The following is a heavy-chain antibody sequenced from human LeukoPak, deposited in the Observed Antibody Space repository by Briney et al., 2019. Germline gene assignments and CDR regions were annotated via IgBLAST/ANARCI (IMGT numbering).Heavy chain of an antibody. D-gene: IGHD1-26*01. V-gene: IGHV3-33*01. CDR2: IRYDGSKDGSNK. CDR1: GFIFRNYA. Sequence: PGGSLRLSCLASGFIFRNYAIHWVRQAPGKGLEWVAVIRYDGSKDGSNKYYADSVKGRFTISRDDSESTLYLQMDSLRAEDTAVYYCASGPISSVGATFFGGTKQDYWGQGTLVTVSS. CDR3: ASGPISSVGATFFGGTKQDY. J-gene: IGHJ4*02.